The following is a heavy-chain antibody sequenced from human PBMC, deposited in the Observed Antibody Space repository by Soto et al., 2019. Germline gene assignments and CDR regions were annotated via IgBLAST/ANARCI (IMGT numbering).Heavy chain of an antibody. CDR2: IYYSGST. CDR1: GGTRSAFY. CDR3: ARGIEGWYQGRYYYGMDV. D-gene: IGHD6-19*01. Sequence: FETLCLTCIVSGGTRSAFYWSWIRQPPGKGLEWIGYIYYSGSTNYNPSLKSRVTISVDTSKNQFSLKLNSVTAADTAVYYCARGIEGWYQGRYYYGMDVWGQGTTVTVSS. J-gene: IGHJ6*02. V-gene: IGHV4-59*01.